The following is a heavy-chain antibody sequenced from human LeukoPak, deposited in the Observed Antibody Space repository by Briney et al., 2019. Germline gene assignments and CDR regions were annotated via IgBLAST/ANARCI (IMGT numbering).Heavy chain of an antibody. Sequence: VSVKVSCKASGYTFTGYYLHWVRQAPGQGLEWMGWINPDTGGTNYAQKFQGRVTMTRDTSIRTAYLELSRLRSDDTAVFYCARASGYRGYDPLQYWGQGTLVTVSS. J-gene: IGHJ4*02. CDR3: ARASGYRGYDPLQY. V-gene: IGHV1-2*02. CDR1: GYTFTGYY. CDR2: INPDTGGT. D-gene: IGHD5-12*01.